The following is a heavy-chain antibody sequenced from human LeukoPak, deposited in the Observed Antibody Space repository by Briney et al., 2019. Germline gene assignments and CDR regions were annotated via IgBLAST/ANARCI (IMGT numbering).Heavy chain of an antibody. D-gene: IGHD6-13*01. CDR1: GGSFSGYY. CDR2: INHSGST. CDR3: ARGGIAAAPGEYDI. V-gene: IGHV4-34*01. J-gene: IGHJ3*02. Sequence: PSETLSLTCAVYGGSFSGYYWSWIRQPPGKGLERIGEINHSGSTNYNPSLKSRVTISVDTSKNQFSLKLSSVTAADTDVYYCARGGIAAAPGEYDIWGQGTMVTVSS.